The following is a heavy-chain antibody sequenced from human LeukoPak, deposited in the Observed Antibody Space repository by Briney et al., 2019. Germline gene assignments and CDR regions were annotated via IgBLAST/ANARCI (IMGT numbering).Heavy chain of an antibody. Sequence: GGSLRLSCAASGFTVSTNYMTWVRQAPGKGLEWVSVVYMGGTTYYADSVKGRFTISRDSTKNTIYLQMNNLRAEDTAVYYCARGLLRDGYTYTYSFDYWGQGALVTVSS. D-gene: IGHD5-18*01. V-gene: IGHV3-66*01. CDR2: VYMGGTT. CDR1: GFTVSTNY. CDR3: ARGLLRDGYTYTYSFDY. J-gene: IGHJ4*02.